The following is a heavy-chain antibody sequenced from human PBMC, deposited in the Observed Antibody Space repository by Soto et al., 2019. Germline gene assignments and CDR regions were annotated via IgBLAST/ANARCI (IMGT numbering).Heavy chain of an antibody. CDR2: IIPILGIA. V-gene: IGHV1-69*02. Sequence: SVKVSCKASRGTFSSYTISWVRQAPGQGLEWMGRIIPILGIANYAQKFQGRVTITADKSTSTAYMELSSLRSEDTAVYYCARVRRDGSDATMNFDYWGQGTLVTVSS. J-gene: IGHJ4*02. CDR1: RGTFSSYT. CDR3: ARVRRDGSDATMNFDY. D-gene: IGHD5-12*01.